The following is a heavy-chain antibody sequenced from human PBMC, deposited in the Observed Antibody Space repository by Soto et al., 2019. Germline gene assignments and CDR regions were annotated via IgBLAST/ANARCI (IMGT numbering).Heavy chain of an antibody. CDR1: GDSMSSYY. D-gene: IGHD7-27*01. J-gene: IGHJ4*02. Sequence: PSETLSLTCAVSGDSMSSYYWSWFRQPPGKGLEWVGYIYYTGSTNYNPSLKSRVTVSVDTSKNQFSLILSSVTAADTAVYYCARITRSPNSGYFDYGAQGPLVP. CDR3: ARITRSPNSGYFDY. V-gene: IGHV4-59*01. CDR2: IYYTGST.